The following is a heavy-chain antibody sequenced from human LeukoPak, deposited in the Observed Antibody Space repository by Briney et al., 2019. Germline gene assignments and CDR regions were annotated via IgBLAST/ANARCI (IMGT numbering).Heavy chain of an antibody. J-gene: IGHJ4*02. CDR3: ARACRGYFDY. Sequence: GGSLRLSCAASGFTFSSYSMNWVRQAPGEGLEWVSSISSSSSYIYYADSVKGRFTISRDNAKNSLYLQMNSLRAEDTAVYYFARACRGYFDYWGQGTLVTVSS. CDR2: ISSSSSYI. V-gene: IGHV3-21*01. CDR1: GFTFSSYS.